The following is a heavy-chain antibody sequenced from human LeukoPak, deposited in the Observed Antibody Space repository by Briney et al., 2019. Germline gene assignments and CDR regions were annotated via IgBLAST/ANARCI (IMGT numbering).Heavy chain of an antibody. V-gene: IGHV3-23*01. CDR1: GFTFSSYG. CDR2: ISGSGGST. J-gene: IGHJ4*02. CDR3: ARAAQSDYYYDSSGYYFFDY. Sequence: GGSLRLSCAASGFTFSSYGMHWVRQAPGKGLEWVSAISGSGGSTYYADSVKGRFTISRDNSKNTLYLQMNSLRAEDTAVYYCARAAQSDYYYDSSGYYFFDYWGQGTLVTVSS. D-gene: IGHD3-22*01.